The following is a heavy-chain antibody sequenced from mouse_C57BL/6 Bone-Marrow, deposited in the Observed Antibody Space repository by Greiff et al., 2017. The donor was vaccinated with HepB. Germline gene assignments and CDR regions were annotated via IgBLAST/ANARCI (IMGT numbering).Heavy chain of an antibody. D-gene: IGHD2-1*01. CDR3: TRVEDYGNYWAMDY. Sequence: EVQLVESGEGLVKPGGSLKLSCAASGFTFSSYAMSWVRQTPEKRLEWVAYISSGGDYIYYADTVKGRFTISRDNARNTLYLQMSSLKSEDTAMYYCTRVEDYGNYWAMDYWGQGTSVTVSS. J-gene: IGHJ4*01. CDR2: ISSGGDYI. CDR1: GFTFSSYA. V-gene: IGHV5-9-1*02.